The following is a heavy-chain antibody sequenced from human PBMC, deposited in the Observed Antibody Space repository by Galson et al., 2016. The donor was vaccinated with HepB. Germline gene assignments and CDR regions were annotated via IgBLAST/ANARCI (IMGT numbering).Heavy chain of an antibody. J-gene: IGHJ3*02. CDR2: ISDAGGST. CDR3: AKDRHWYNSCGNPAYDI. D-gene: IGHD6-19*01. Sequence: SLRLSCAGSGFNFSDYAMNWVRQAPGKGLEWVSSISDAGGSTYYADSVEGRFTISRDNPKNTLSLQMNSLRAEDTAVYYCAKDRHWYNSCGNPAYDIWGQGTMVTVSS. CDR1: GFNFSDYA. V-gene: IGHV3-23*01.